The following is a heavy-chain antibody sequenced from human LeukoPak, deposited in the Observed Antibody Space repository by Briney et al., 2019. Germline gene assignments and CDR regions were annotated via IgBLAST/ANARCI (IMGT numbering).Heavy chain of an antibody. J-gene: IGHJ4*02. CDR2: IIPIFGTA. V-gene: IGHV1-69*05. CDR3: AEMATITGAFDY. Sequence: SVKVSCKASGGTFSSYAISWVRQAPGQGLEWMGGIIPIFGTANYAQKFQGRVTITTDESTSTAYMELSSLRSEDTAVYYCAEMATITGAFDYWGQGTLVTVSS. CDR1: GGTFSSYA. D-gene: IGHD5-24*01.